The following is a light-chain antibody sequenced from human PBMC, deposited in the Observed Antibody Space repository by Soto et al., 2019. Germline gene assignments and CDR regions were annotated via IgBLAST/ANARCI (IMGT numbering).Light chain of an antibody. CDR3: QQYANSPKT. CDR1: QSVGADY. V-gene: IGKV3-20*01. CDR2: DAS. J-gene: IGKJ1*01. Sequence: DIVLTQSPDTLSLSPGERATLSCRASQSVGADYLAWYQQEPGQAPRLLIYDASKRATGIPDRFSGSGSGTDFTLTLSRLEPEDFAVYYCQQYANSPKTFGQGTKVEIK.